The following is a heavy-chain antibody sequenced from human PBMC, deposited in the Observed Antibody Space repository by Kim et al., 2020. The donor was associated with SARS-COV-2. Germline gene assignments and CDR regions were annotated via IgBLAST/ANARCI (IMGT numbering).Heavy chain of an antibody. D-gene: IGHD3-22*01. CDR1: GYTFTSYG. CDR2: ISAYNGNT. V-gene: IGHV1-18*01. CDR3: ARATYYYDSGVDAFDI. J-gene: IGHJ3*02. Sequence: ASVKVSCKASGYTFTSYGISWVRQAPGQGLEWMGWISAYNGNTNYAQKLQGRVTMTTDTSTSTAYMELRSLRSDDTAVYYCARATYYYDSGVDAFDIWGQGTMVTVSS.